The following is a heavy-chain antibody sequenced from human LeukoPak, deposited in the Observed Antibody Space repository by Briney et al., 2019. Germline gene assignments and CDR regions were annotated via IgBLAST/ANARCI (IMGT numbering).Heavy chain of an antibody. V-gene: IGHV4-34*10. CDR1: GGPFRGFF. CDR3: ARDLRRVDESWFDP. J-gene: IGHJ5*02. CDR2: ISHSGSS. Sequence: SETLSLTCTVYGGPFRGFFWSWIRQAPGKGLEWIGEISHSGSSNYNPSLKSRITTSVDTSKNQFSLKLSSVTAADTAVYYCARDLRRVDESWFDPWGQGTLVTVSS.